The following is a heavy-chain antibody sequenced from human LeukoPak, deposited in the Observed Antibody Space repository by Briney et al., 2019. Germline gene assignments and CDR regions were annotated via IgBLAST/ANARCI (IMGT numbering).Heavy chain of an antibody. V-gene: IGHV3-30*18. CDR1: GFTFSSYG. J-gene: IGHJ4*02. CDR2: ISYDGSNK. D-gene: IGHD6-13*01. CDR3: AKAAFVGIAAAGEAQGDY. Sequence: GGSLRLSCAASGFTFSSYGMHWVRQAPGKGLEWVAVISYDGSNKYYADSVKGRFTISRDNSKNTLYLQMNSLRAEDTAVYYCAKAAFVGIAAAGEAQGDYWGQGTLVTVSS.